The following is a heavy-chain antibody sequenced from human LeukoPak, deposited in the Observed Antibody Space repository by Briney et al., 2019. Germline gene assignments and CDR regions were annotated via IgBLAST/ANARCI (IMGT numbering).Heavy chain of an antibody. CDR2: INPNSGGT. D-gene: IGHD2-2*01. V-gene: IGHV1-2*02. CDR1: GYTFTGYY. CDR3: ARTPRGYCSSTSCYSGSGYYYYYGMDV. Sequence: ASVKVSCKASGYTFTGYYMHWVRQAPGQGLEWMGWINPNSGGTNYAQKFQGRVTMTRDTSISTAYMEQSRLRSDDTAVYYCARTPRGYCSSTSCYSGSGYYYYYGMDVWGQGTTVSVSS. J-gene: IGHJ6*02.